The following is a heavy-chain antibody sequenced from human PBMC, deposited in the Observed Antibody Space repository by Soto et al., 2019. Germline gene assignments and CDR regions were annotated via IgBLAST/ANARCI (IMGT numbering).Heavy chain of an antibody. D-gene: IGHD5-12*01. CDR3: ARLSPDSGYEYYYYYYMDV. Sequence: VSGPTLVNPTETLTLTCTVSGFSLSNARMGVSWIRQPPGKALEWLAHIFSNDEKSYSTSLKSRLTISKDTSKSQVVLTMTNMEPVDTATYYCARLSPDSGYEYYYYYYMDVWGKGTTVTVSS. J-gene: IGHJ6*03. V-gene: IGHV2-26*01. CDR2: IFSNDEK. CDR1: GFSLSNARMG.